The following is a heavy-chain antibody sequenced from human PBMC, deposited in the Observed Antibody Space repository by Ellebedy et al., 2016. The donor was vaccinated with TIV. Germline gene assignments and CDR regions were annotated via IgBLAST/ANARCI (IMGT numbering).Heavy chain of an antibody. J-gene: IGHJ4*02. CDR3: ARTSYYDSSGYPLFDY. Sequence: MPSETLSLTCTVSAGSIRNYYWSWIRQPPGKGLEWIGYIYYSGSTNYNPSLKSRVTMSVDSSRNQFSLKLSSVTAADTAVFYCARTSYYDSSGYPLFDYWGQGTLVTVSS. CDR2: IYYSGST. V-gene: IGHV4-59*08. D-gene: IGHD3-22*01. CDR1: AGSIRNYY.